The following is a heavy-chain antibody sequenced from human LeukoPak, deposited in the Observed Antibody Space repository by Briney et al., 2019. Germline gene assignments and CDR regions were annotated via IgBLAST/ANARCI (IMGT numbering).Heavy chain of an antibody. Sequence: SETLSLTCTVSGGSISSYYWSWIRQPPGKGLEWIGYIYYSGSTNYNPSLKSRVTISVDTSKNQFSLKPSSVTAADTAVYYCARDSSSGYPSWGQGTLVTVSS. CDR2: IYYSGST. V-gene: IGHV4-59*01. CDR3: ARDSSSGYPS. J-gene: IGHJ4*02. D-gene: IGHD3-22*01. CDR1: GGSISSYY.